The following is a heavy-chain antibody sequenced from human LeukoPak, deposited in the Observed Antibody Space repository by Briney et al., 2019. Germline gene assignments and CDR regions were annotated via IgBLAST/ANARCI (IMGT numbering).Heavy chain of an antibody. Sequence: GGSLRLSCAASGFIFSDYAMNWVRQAPGKGLEWVSSIDISSRYIYYADSVRGRFTISRDNAKNSLYLQMNSLRAEDTAVYYRARDVGPLIALAGSDYWGQGTLVTVSS. D-gene: IGHD6-19*01. CDR1: GFIFSDYA. CDR3: ARDVGPLIALAGSDY. CDR2: IDISSRYI. J-gene: IGHJ4*02. V-gene: IGHV3-21*01.